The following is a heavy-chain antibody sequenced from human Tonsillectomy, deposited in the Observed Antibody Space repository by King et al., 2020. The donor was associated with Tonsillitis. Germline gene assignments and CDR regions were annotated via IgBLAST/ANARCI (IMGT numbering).Heavy chain of an antibody. D-gene: IGHD3-22*01. CDR1: GFIFSDYY. V-gene: IGHV3-11*01. CDR3: ARDIDRSGSPYYYGMDV. CDR2: ISSSGSII. Sequence: GQLVESGGGLVKPGGSLRLSCAASGFIFSDYYMTWIRQAPGKGLEWVSFISSSGSIIYYTDSVKGRFTISRDNAKNSLYLQMNSLRAEDTAVYYCARDIDRSGSPYYYGMDVWGQGTTVTVSS. J-gene: IGHJ6*02.